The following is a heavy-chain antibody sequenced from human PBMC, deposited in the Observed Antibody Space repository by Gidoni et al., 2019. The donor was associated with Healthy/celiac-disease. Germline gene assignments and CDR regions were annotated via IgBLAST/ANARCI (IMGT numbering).Heavy chain of an antibody. CDR3: ARGERYYYDSSGSLGWFDP. CDR2: ISAYNGNT. D-gene: IGHD3-22*01. Sequence: QAQLVQSGAEVKKPAASVKVSCKASGYTFTIYGSSWVRQAPGQGLEWMGWISAYNGNTNYAPKHPGRVTMTTDTSTSTAYVELRSLRSDDTAVYSCARGERYYYDSSGSLGWFDPWGQGTLVTVSS. J-gene: IGHJ5*02. V-gene: IGHV1-18*01. CDR1: GYTFTIYG.